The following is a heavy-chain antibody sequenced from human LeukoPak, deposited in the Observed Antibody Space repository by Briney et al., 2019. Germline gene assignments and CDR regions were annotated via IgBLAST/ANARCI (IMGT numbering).Heavy chain of an antibody. CDR3: ARDSGDRPRAVGYFFDN. CDR1: GFTFSRYW. D-gene: IGHD3-9*01. Sequence: GGSLRLSCAASGFTFSRYWMTWVRQAPGKGPEWVASIKKDETETYYGDSVRGRFTISRDNAENSLYLQMNSLRAEDTAVYYCARDSGDRPRAVGYFFDNWGQGSLVTVSS. J-gene: IGHJ4*02. CDR2: IKKDETET. V-gene: IGHV3-7*01.